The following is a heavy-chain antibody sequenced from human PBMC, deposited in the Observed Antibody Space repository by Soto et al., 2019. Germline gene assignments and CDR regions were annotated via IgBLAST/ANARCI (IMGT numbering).Heavy chain of an antibody. Sequence: QVQLQESGPGVVKPSETLSLTCTVSGGSISPFYWSWVRQPPGKGLEWIGYLYYSGTTNYNPSLKCRVTISVAASQNQVSLRLTSVTAADTAVYYCARVGGVAARTFDYWGQGTVVTVSS. J-gene: IGHJ4*02. V-gene: IGHV4-59*01. CDR2: LYYSGTT. CDR1: GGSISPFY. CDR3: ARVGGVAARTFDY. D-gene: IGHD2-15*01.